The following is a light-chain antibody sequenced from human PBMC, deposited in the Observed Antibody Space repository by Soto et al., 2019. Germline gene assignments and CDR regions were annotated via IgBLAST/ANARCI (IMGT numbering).Light chain of an antibody. CDR1: QSVSSN. CDR2: GAS. CDR3: QQYNNWPPRYT. Sequence: EIVLTQSPGTLSLSPGERATLSCRASQSVSSNLLAWYQQKPGQAPRLLIYGASTRATGIPARFSGSGSGTEFTLTISSLQSEDFAVYYCQQYNNWPPRYTFGQGTKLEIK. J-gene: IGKJ2*01. V-gene: IGKV3-15*01.